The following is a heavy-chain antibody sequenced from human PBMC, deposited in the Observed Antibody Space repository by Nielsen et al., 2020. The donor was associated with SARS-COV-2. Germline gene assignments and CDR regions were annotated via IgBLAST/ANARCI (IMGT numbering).Heavy chain of an antibody. J-gene: IGHJ4*02. CDR1: GFTFSSYA. Sequence: GESLKISCAASGFTFSSYAMHWVRQAPGKGLEWVAVISYDGSNKYYADSVKGRFTISRDNAKNSLYLQMNSLRAEDTAMYYCARGWGYSYGYYFDYWGQGTLVTVSS. D-gene: IGHD5-18*01. CDR3: ARGWGYSYGYYFDY. CDR2: ISYDGSNK. V-gene: IGHV3-30*04.